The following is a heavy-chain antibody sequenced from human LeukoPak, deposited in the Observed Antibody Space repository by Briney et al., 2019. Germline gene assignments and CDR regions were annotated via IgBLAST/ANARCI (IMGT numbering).Heavy chain of an antibody. V-gene: IGHV4-59*01. CDR1: GGSISSYY. J-gene: IGHJ5*02. CDR2: IYYGGST. CDR3: ARGPDLNWFDP. Sequence: SETLSLTCTVSGGSISSYYWSWIRQPPGKGLEWIGCIYYGGSTDYNPSLKSRVTISVDTSKNQFSLKLSSVTAADTAVYYCARGPDLNWFDPWGQGTLVTVSS.